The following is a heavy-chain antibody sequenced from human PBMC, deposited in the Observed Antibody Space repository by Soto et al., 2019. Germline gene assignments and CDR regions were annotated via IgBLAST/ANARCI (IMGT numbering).Heavy chain of an antibody. Sequence: EVQLLESGGGLVQPGGSLRLSCAASGFTLSSYAMSWVRQATWKGLAWVSAISGSGGSTYYAGSVKGLFTISRDNSKNTLYLQMNSLRAEDTAVYYCAKAPPPGIAAAFDYWGQGTLVTVSS. CDR2: ISGSGGST. CDR3: AKAPPPGIAAAFDY. CDR1: GFTLSSYA. D-gene: IGHD6-13*01. V-gene: IGHV3-23*01. J-gene: IGHJ4*02.